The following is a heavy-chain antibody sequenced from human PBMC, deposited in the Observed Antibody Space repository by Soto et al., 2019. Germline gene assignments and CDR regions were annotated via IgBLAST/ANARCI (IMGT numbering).Heavy chain of an antibody. V-gene: IGHV3-23*01. CDR3: AKARPLPHGDDLFYYYYGMDV. J-gene: IGHJ6*02. Sequence: PGGSLRLSCAASGFTFSSYAMSWVRQAPGKGLEWVSAISGSGGSTYYADSVKGRFTISRDNSKNTLYLQMNSLRAEDTAVYYCAKARPLPHGDDLFYYYYGMDVWGQGTTVTVSS. D-gene: IGHD4-17*01. CDR1: GFTFSSYA. CDR2: ISGSGGST.